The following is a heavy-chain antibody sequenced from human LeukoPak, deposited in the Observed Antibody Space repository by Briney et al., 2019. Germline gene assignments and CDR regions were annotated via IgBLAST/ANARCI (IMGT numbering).Heavy chain of an antibody. CDR3: ATVRDRGYYFNY. V-gene: IGHV3-30*03. D-gene: IGHD3-22*01. Sequence: PGGSLRLSRAASGFTFSNYAMHWVRQAPGKGLQWVAFISYDESDKFYADSVKGRFTLSRDNSKNTVYLQMNSLRAEDTAVYYCATVRDRGYYFNYWGQGTLVTVSS. CDR1: GFTFSNYA. CDR2: ISYDESDK. J-gene: IGHJ4*02.